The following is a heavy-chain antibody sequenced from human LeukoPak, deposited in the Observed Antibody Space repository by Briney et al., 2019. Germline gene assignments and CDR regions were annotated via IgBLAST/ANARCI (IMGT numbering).Heavy chain of an antibody. V-gene: IGHV1-8*01. CDR1: GYTFTIYD. CDR2: MNPNSGNT. Sequence: GASVKVSCKASGYTFTIYDINWVRQAPGQGLEWMGWMNPNSGNTGYAQKFQGRVTMTRNTSISTAYMELSSLRSEDTAVYYCARGVVVVPAAIHYYYYGMDVWGQGTTVTVSS. J-gene: IGHJ6*02. CDR3: ARGVVVVPAAIHYYYYGMDV. D-gene: IGHD2-2*02.